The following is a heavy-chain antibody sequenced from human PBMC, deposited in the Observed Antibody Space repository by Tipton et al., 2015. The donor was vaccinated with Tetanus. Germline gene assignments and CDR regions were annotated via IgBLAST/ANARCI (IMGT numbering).Heavy chain of an antibody. J-gene: IGHJ4*02. Sequence: GSLRLSCAASGFTFSSYAMSWVRQAPGKGLEWVSGISGSGGTTNYADSVKGRFTISRDNSKNTLYLQMNSLTADDTAVYFCASGSSLDYWGQGTLVTVSS. CDR2: ISGSGGTT. CDR1: GFTFSSYA. CDR3: ASGSSLDY. D-gene: IGHD6-6*01. V-gene: IGHV3-23*01.